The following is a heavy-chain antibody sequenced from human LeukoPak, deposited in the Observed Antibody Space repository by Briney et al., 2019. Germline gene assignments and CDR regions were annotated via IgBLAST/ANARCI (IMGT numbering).Heavy chain of an antibody. Sequence: SETLSLTCTVSGGSISSYYWSWIRQPAGKGLEWIGRIYTSGSTNYNPSLKSRVTMSVDTSKNQFSLKLSSVTAADTAVYYCARDRGSYYYDSSGSIPANWFDPWGQGTPVTVSS. V-gene: IGHV4-4*07. J-gene: IGHJ5*02. D-gene: IGHD3-22*01. CDR3: ARDRGSYYYDSSGSIPANWFDP. CDR1: GGSISSYY. CDR2: IYTSGST.